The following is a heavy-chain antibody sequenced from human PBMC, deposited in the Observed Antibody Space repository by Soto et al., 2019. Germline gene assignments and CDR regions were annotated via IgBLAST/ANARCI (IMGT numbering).Heavy chain of an antibody. CDR3: AREKYSGHVIFAY. D-gene: IGHD5-12*01. CDR2: IYYSGFT. J-gene: IGHJ4*02. Sequence: SETLSLTCTVSGGSITSGGYYWSWIRQHPGKGLEWIGYIYYSGFTYYNPSLKSRVTISVDTSKNQFSLKLSSVTAADTAVYYCAREKYSGHVIFAYWGQGTLVPVSS. V-gene: IGHV4-31*03. CDR1: GGSITSGGYY.